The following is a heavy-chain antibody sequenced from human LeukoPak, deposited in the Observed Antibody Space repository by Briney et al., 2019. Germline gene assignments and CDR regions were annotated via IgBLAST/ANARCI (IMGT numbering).Heavy chain of an antibody. J-gene: IGHJ6*03. CDR3: ASNHFNHGGMDV. CDR2: IYPGDSDT. D-gene: IGHD1-14*01. CDR1: GYSFTYYW. V-gene: IGHV5-51*01. Sequence: GEPLKISCKGSGYSFTYYWIAWVRQMPGKGLEWMGLIYPGDSDTRYSPSFQGQVTISADKSISTAYLQWSSLKASDTAMYYCASNHFNHGGMDVWGKGTTVTISS.